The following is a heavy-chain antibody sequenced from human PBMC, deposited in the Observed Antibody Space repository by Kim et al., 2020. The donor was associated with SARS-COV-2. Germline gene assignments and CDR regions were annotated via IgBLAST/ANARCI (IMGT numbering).Heavy chain of an antibody. CDR1: GDSISSNNAA. V-gene: IGHV6-1*01. Sequence: SQTLSLTCAISGDSISSNNAAWNWIRQSPSGALEWLGRTYYRSNFYYDYAASVRSRIKFDPDTSKNQFSLQLNSVTPEDTGVYFCARTLLNKDPRGWTWDPVDYWGQGTLVTVSS. D-gene: IGHD5-12*01. CDR2: TYYRSNFYY. J-gene: IGHJ4*02. CDR3: ARTLLNKDPRGWTWDPVDY.